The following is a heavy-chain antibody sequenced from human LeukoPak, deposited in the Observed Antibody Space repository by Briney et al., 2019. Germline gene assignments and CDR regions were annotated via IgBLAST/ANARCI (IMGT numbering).Heavy chain of an antibody. V-gene: IGHV1-2*02. CDR1: GYTFTGYY. CDR2: INPNSGGT. CDR3: SGDGKVCGSPSCNDGRGLGFNN. D-gene: IGHD2-2*01. J-gene: IGHJ4*02. Sequence: GASVKVSCKASGYTFTGYYMHWVRQAPGQGLEWMGWINPNSGGTNYAQKFQGRVTMTRDTSISTAYMELSRLRSDDTAVYYFSGDGKVCGSPSCNDGRGLGFNNWGKGTLVTVS.